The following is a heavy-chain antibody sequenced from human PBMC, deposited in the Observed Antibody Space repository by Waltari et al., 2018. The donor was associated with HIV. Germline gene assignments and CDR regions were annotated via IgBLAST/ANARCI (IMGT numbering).Heavy chain of an antibody. V-gene: IGHV3-74*01. CDR1: GFTFSSYW. D-gene: IGHD4-17*01. Sequence: EVQLVESGGGLVQPGGSLSLSCAASGFTFSSYWLHWGRKDPGKGLVWVSRINSDGSSTSYADSVKGRFTISRDNAKNTLYLQMNSLRAEDTAVYYCARNPIPYGDYANWFDPWGQGTLVTVSS. CDR2: INSDGSST. CDR3: ARNPIPYGDYANWFDP. J-gene: IGHJ5*02.